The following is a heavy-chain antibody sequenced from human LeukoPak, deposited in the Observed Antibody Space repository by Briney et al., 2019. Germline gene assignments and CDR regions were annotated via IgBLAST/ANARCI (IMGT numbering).Heavy chain of an antibody. CDR1: GYIFTGYY. CDR3: ARGFLGYCSSTSCSYYYYYYMDV. CDR2: INANSGGT. J-gene: IGHJ6*03. D-gene: IGHD2-2*01. Sequence: ASVKVSCKASGYIFTGYYMHWVRQAPGQGLEWMGWINANSGGTKYAQKFQGRVTMTRDTSISTAYMELSSLRSEDTAVYYCARGFLGYCSSTSCSYYYYYYMDVWGKGTTVTISS. V-gene: IGHV1-2*02.